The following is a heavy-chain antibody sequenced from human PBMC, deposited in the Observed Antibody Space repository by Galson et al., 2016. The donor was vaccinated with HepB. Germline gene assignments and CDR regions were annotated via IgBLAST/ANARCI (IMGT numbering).Heavy chain of an antibody. Sequence: SLRLSCAASGFIVRDNYMSWVRQAPGKGLEWVSVIYGGGSTYYADSVKGRFTISRDNSKSTLYLQMNSLRVEDTAVYYCARGDSSRASNHLYFDLWGRGTLVSVSS. D-gene: IGHD2-2*01. CDR2: IYGGGST. J-gene: IGHJ2*01. CDR1: GFIVRDNY. CDR3: ARGDSSRASNHLYFDL. V-gene: IGHV3-53*01.